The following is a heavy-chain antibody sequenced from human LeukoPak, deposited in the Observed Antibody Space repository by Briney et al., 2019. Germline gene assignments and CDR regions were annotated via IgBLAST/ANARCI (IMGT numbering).Heavy chain of an antibody. Sequence: PSQTLPLTCAISGDSVSSNSAAWNWLRQSPSRGLEWLGRTYYRSKWYNDYAVSVKSRITINPDTSKNQFSLQLNSVTPEDTAVYYCARSSVSYVRWFDPWGQGTLVTVSS. CDR2: TYYRSKWYN. CDR1: GDSVSSNSAA. D-gene: IGHD6-19*01. CDR3: ARSSVSYVRWFDP. J-gene: IGHJ5*02. V-gene: IGHV6-1*01.